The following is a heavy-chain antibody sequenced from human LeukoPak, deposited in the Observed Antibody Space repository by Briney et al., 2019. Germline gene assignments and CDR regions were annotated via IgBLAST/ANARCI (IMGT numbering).Heavy chain of an antibody. CDR2: IYYSGST. Sequence: KPSETLSLTCTVSGGSISSYYWSWIRQPPGKGLEWIGYIYYSGSTNYNPSLKSRVTISVDTSKNQFSLKLSSVTAADTAVYYCARHTPHYNWRRGYYYGMDVWGQGTTVTVSS. CDR1: GGSISSYY. J-gene: IGHJ6*02. V-gene: IGHV4-59*08. CDR3: ARHTPHYNWRRGYYYGMDV. D-gene: IGHD1-20*01.